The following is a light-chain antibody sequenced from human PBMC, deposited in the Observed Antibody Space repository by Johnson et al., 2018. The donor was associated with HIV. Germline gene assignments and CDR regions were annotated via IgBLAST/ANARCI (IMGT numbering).Light chain of an antibody. V-gene: IGLV1-51*01. CDR3: GTWDSSLSVV. CDR1: SSNIGNNY. J-gene: IGLJ1*01. Sequence: SVLTQPPSVSAAPGQKVTISCSGSSSNIGNNYVSWYQQLTGTAPKLLIYDNNKRPSGIPDRFSGSKSGTSATLGITGLQTGDEADYYCGTWDSSLSVVFGTGTKVTVL. CDR2: DNN.